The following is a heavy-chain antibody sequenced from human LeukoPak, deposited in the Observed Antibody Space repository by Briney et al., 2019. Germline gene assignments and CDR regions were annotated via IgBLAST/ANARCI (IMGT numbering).Heavy chain of an antibody. CDR3: ARDGFVSRFLAY. V-gene: IGHV3-7*01. CDR1: GFTFSNAW. Sequence: GGSLRLSCAAAGFTFSNAWMTWVRQAPGKVLEVVANIKQDGSEKYYGESVHGRCTISRDNAENSLFLHMRSLTAEDTAVYYCARDGFVSRFLAYWGQGVLVTVSS. D-gene: IGHD3-3*01. J-gene: IGHJ4*02. CDR2: IKQDGSEK.